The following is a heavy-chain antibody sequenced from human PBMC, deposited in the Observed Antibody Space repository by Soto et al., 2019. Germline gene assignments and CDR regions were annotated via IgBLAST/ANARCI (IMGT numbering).Heavy chain of an antibody. D-gene: IGHD2-21*02. Sequence: SVKVSCKDSGGTFSSYAISWVRQAPGQGLEWMGGIIPIFGTANYAQRFQGRVTITADESTSTAYMELSSLRSEDTAVYYCARNSLAYCGGDCLNWFDPWGQGTLVTVSS. V-gene: IGHV1-69*13. J-gene: IGHJ5*02. CDR1: GGTFSSYA. CDR2: IIPIFGTA. CDR3: ARNSLAYCGGDCLNWFDP.